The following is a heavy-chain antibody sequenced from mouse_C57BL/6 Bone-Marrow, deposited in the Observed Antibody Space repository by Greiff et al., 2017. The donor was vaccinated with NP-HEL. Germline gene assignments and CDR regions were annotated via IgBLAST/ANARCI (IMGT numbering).Heavy chain of an antibody. CDR2: IYPGNSDT. Sequence: EVQLQQSGTVLARPGASVKMSCKTSGYTFTSYWMHWVKQRPGQGLEWIGAIYPGNSDTSYNQKFKGKAKLTAVTSASTAYMELSSLTNEDSAVYYCTMTAQATLYYCDYWGQGTTLTVSS. CDR1: GYTFTSYW. J-gene: IGHJ2*01. D-gene: IGHD3-2*02. CDR3: TMTAQATLYYCDY. V-gene: IGHV1-5*01.